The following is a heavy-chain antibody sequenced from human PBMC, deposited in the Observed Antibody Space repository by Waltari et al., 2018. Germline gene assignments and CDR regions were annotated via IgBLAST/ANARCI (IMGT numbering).Heavy chain of an antibody. CDR2: INDSGTT. J-gene: IGHJ6*03. Sequence: QVQLQQSGPGLVKPSETLSLTCIVSGGSLSSHYWTRIRQSPGKGLEWIGYINDSGTTYYSPAPKSRLSISRDTSKNQFSLKLTSVTAADTAVYYCAGAYGYYYYYMDVWGKGTTVTVSS. CDR3: AGAYGYYYYYMDV. V-gene: IGHV4-59*11. CDR1: GGSLSSHY. D-gene: IGHD3-16*01.